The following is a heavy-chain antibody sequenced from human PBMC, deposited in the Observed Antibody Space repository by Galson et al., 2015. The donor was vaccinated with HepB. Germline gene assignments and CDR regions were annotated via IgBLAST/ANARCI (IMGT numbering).Heavy chain of an antibody. CDR1: GYTFTSYA. CDR3: ARDSPGYYGRRAFDI. D-gene: IGHD2/OR15-2a*01. J-gene: IGHJ3*02. CDR2: INAGNGNT. V-gene: IGHV1-3*01. Sequence: SVKVSCKASGYTFTSYAMHRVRQAPGQRLEWMGWINAGNGNTKYSQKFQGRVTITRDTSASTAYMELSSLRSEDTAVYYCARDSPGYYGRRAFDIWGQGTMVTVSS.